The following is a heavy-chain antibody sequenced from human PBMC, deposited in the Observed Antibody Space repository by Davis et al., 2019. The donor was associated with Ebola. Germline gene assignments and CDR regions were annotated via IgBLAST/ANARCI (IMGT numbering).Heavy chain of an antibody. V-gene: IGHV4-39*01. J-gene: IGHJ4*02. CDR3: AREVGATDY. Sequence: AETLSLTCTVSGGSISSSSYYWGWIRQPPGKGLEWIGSIYYSGSTYYNPSLKSRVTISVDTSKNQFSLKLSSVTAADTAVYYCAREVGATDYWGQGTLVTVSS. CDR2: IYYSGST. D-gene: IGHD1-26*01. CDR1: GGSISSSSYY.